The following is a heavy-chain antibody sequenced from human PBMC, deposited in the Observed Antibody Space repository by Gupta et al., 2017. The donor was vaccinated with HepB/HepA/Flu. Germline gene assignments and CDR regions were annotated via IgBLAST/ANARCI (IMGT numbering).Heavy chain of an antibody. CDR2: ISWNSGNI. CDR1: GFTFDDYA. CDR3: TKDVLVRGIIPTYFDY. D-gene: IGHD3-10*01. V-gene: IGHV3-9*01. Sequence: EVQLVESGGGLVQPGRSLRLSCAVSGFTFDDYAMHWVRQAPGKGLEWVSGISWNSGNIGYADSVKGRFNISRDNAKNSLYLQMNSLRAEDTALYYCTKDVLVRGIIPTYFDYWGQGTLVTVSS. J-gene: IGHJ4*02.